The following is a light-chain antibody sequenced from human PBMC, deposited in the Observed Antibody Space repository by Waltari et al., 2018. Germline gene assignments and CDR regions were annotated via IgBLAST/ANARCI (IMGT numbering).Light chain of an antibody. CDR1: RSNIRANYH. Sequence: QPVLTQPPSVSGAPGHSVTTSCPGTRSNIRANYHVHWYQQLPGAAPKPLIYAFSNRPSGVPDRFYGSKSGTSASLAINGLQAEDEAVYYCQSYDSSLSAVFGGGTKVTVL. J-gene: IGLJ3*02. V-gene: IGLV1-40*01. CDR3: QSYDSSLSAV. CDR2: AFS.